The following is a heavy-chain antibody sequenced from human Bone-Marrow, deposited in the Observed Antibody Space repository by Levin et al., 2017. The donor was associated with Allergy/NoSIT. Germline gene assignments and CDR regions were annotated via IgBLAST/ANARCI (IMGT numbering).Heavy chain of an antibody. CDR2: ISSSSSTI. D-gene: IGHD3-10*01. V-gene: IGHV3-48*01. Sequence: GGSLRLSCAASGFTFSSYSMNWVRQAPGKGLEWVSYISSSSSTIYYADSVKGRFTISRDNAKNSLYLQMNSLRAEDTAVYYCARRGAYGSGSHFDYWGQGTLVTVSS. CDR3: ARRGAYGSGSHFDY. J-gene: IGHJ4*02. CDR1: GFTFSSYS.